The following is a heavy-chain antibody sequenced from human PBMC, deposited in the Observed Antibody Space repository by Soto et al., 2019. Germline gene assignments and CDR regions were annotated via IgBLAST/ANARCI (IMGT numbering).Heavy chain of an antibody. CDR2: INHSGST. CDR1: GGSFSGYY. Sequence: SEILSLTCAVYGGSFSGYYWSWIRQPPGKGLEWIGEINHSGSTNYNPSLKSRVTISVDTSKNQFSLKLSSVTAADTAVYYCATHHGDYAIDYWGQGTLVTVSS. J-gene: IGHJ4*02. CDR3: ATHHGDYAIDY. V-gene: IGHV4-34*01. D-gene: IGHD4-17*01.